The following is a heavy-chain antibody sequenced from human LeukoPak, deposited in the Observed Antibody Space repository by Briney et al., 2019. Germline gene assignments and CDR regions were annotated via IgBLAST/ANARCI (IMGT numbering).Heavy chain of an antibody. J-gene: IGHJ4*02. Sequence: PGGSLRLSCAASGFTFSSYSMNWVRQAPGKGLEWVSYISSSSSTIYYADSVKGRFTISRDNAKNSLYLQMNSLRAEDTAVHYCARDPGWSGYYEDYWGQGTLVTISS. D-gene: IGHD3-3*01. V-gene: IGHV3-48*01. CDR1: GFTFSSYS. CDR3: ARDPGWSGYYEDY. CDR2: ISSSSSTI.